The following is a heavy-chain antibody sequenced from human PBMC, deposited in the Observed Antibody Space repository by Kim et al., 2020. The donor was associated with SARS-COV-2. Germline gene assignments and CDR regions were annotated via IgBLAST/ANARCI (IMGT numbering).Heavy chain of an antibody. CDR3: ARDQSRSIVVVPWGYYYYYGMDV. CDR2: INPSGGST. V-gene: IGHV1-46*01. J-gene: IGHJ6*02. CDR1: GYTFTSYY. D-gene: IGHD2-2*01. Sequence: ASVKVSCKASGYTFTSYYMHWVRQAPGQGLEWMGIINPSGGSTSYAQKFQGRVTMTRDTSTSTVYMELSSLRSEDTAVYYCARDQSRSIVVVPWGYYYYYGMDVWGQGTTVTVSS.